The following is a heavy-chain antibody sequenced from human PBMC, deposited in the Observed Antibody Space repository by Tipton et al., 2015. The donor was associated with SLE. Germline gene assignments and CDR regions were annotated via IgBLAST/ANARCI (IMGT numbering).Heavy chain of an antibody. Sequence: QLVQSGAELKKPGASVKVSCKASGYTFSDFHIQWVRQAPGQGLEWMGWISAYNGNTNYAQKLQGRVTMTTDTSTSTAYMELRSLRSDDTAVYYCARRGRWYSTYYHYGMDVWGQGTTVTVSS. CDR2: ISAYNGNT. CDR1: GYTFSDFH. V-gene: IGHV1-18*04. J-gene: IGHJ6*02. D-gene: IGHD6-13*01. CDR3: ARRGRWYSTYYHYGMDV.